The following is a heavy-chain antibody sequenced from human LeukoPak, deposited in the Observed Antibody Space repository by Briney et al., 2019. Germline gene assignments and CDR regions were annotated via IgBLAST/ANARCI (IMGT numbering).Heavy chain of an antibody. Sequence: PSETLSLTCAVSGYSISSGYYWGWIRQPPGKGLEWIGSIYHSGSTYYNPSLKSRVTISVDTSKNQFSLKLSSVTAADTAVYYCARDPTAEYYFDYWDQGTLVTVSS. D-gene: IGHD4-17*01. CDR1: GYSISSGYY. CDR2: IYHSGST. V-gene: IGHV4-38-2*02. CDR3: ARDPTAEYYFDY. J-gene: IGHJ4*02.